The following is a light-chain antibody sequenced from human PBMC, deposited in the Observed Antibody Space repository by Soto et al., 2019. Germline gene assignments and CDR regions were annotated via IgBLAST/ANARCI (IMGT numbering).Light chain of an antibody. V-gene: IGKV1-16*01. CDR3: QQYKSYPLT. Sequence: DIQMTQSPSSLSASVGDRVTITCRASEGISYYLVWFQQKPGKAPESLIFAASSLQSGVPSRFSGSGSGTDCTLTISGLQPEDFAPYYCQQYKSYPLTFGGGTKVEI. J-gene: IGKJ4*01. CDR1: EGISYY. CDR2: AAS.